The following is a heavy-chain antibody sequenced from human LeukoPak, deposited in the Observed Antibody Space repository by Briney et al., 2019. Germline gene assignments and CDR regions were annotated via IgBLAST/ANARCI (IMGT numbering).Heavy chain of an antibody. V-gene: IGHV1-2*02. Sequence: ASVKVSCKASGYTFTGYYMHWVRQAPGQGLEWMGWINPNSGGTNYAQKFQGRVTMTRDTSISTAYMELSRLRSDDTAVYYCATRIAAAGGFDYWGQGTLVTVSS. J-gene: IGHJ4*02. D-gene: IGHD6-13*01. CDR2: INPNSGGT. CDR1: GYTFTGYY. CDR3: ATRIAAAGGFDY.